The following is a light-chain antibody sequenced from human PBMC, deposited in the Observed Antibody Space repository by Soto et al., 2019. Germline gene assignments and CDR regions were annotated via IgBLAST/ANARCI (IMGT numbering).Light chain of an antibody. CDR1: ENIRNY. CDR3: QQSYIVPYT. CDR2: VGS. J-gene: IGKJ2*01. V-gene: IGKV1-39*01. Sequence: IQMTQSPSSLSASVGDRVTISCRSSENIRNYLIWYRQKPGKAPELLMYVGSTLESGVPSRFSGRGLGTDFTLTIKSLQPEDFGVYYCQQSYIVPYTFGRGTKVDIK.